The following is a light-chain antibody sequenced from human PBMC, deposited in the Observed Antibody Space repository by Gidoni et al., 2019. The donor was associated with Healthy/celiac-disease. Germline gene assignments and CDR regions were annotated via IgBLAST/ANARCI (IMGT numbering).Light chain of an antibody. Sequence: DIVLTQSPGTLSLSPGERATLSCRASQSVSSSYLAWYQQKPGQAPRLLIYGASSRATGIPDRFSGSRSGTDFTLTISRLEPEDVAVYYCQQYGSSPWTFGQGTKVEIK. CDR3: QQYGSSPWT. CDR1: QSVSSSY. V-gene: IGKV3-20*01. CDR2: GAS. J-gene: IGKJ1*01.